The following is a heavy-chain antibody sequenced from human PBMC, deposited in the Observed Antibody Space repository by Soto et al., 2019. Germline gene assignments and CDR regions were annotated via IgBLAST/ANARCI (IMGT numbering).Heavy chain of an antibody. D-gene: IGHD6-19*01. Sequence: EVQLLESGGGLVQPGGSLRLSCAASGFTFTNYAMSWVRQAPGKGLEWVSAISGDSGSTYDADSVKGRFTISRDNSKNSLYLHMNSLRAEDTAAYYCPNPSGLTVTGPGYCGQGTLVTVCS. CDR2: ISGDSGST. CDR3: PNPSGLTVTGPGY. V-gene: IGHV3-23*01. CDR1: GFTFTNYA. J-gene: IGHJ4*02.